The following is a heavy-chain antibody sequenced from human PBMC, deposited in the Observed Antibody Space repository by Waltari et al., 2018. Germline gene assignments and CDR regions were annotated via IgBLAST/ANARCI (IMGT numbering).Heavy chain of an antibody. Sequence: EVHLVESGGGLVKPGGSLGVSCAAPGFAFSSFSINWIRQTPGKGLEWVSSISKSGRVTEYADSVKGRFTFSRDNANNSVYLQMNSLRVEDTAVYYCNVELAEAGNWGQGTLVTVSP. D-gene: IGHD6-13*01. J-gene: IGHJ4*02. CDR2: ISKSGRVT. CDR3: NVELAEAGN. CDR1: GFAFSSFS. V-gene: IGHV3-21*06.